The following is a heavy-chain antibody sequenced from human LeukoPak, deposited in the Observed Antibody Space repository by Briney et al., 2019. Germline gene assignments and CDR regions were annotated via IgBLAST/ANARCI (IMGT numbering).Heavy chain of an antibody. CDR2: ISAYNGNT. D-gene: IGHD3-10*01. V-gene: IGHV1-18*01. CDR1: GYTFTSYG. Sequence: RASVKVSCKASGYTFTSYGISWVRQAPGQGLEWMGWISAYNGNTNYAQKLQGRVTMTTDTSTSTAYMELRSLRSDDTAVYYCARDYYYGSGSYFGYWGQGTLVTVSS. J-gene: IGHJ4*02. CDR3: ARDYYYGSGSYFGY.